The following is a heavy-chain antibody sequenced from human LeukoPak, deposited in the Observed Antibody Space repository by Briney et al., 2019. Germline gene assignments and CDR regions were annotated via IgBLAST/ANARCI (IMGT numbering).Heavy chain of an antibody. D-gene: IGHD5-24*01. CDR1: GFTFSNAW. CDR3: TRGMATFDY. V-gene: IGHV3-15*01. CDR2: IKSETDGGTI. J-gene: IGHJ4*02. Sequence: PGGSLRLSCAASGFTFSNAWMSWVHQAPGKGLEWVGRIKSETDGGTIDYAAPVKGRFTISRDDSKNTLYLQMNSLKTEDTAVYYCTRGMATFDYWGQGTLVTVSS.